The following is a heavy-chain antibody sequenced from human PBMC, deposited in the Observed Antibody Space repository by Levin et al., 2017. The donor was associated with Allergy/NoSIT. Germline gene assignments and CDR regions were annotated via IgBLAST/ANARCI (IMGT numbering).Heavy chain of an antibody. V-gene: IGHV4-59*01. CDR2: IYYSGST. J-gene: IGHJ5*02. CDR3: ARGASQVVVDGSSYWFDP. D-gene: IGHD2-15*01. CDR1: GGSISSYY. Sequence: SETLSLTCTVSGGSISSYYWSWIRQPPGKGLEWIGYIYYSGSTNYNPSLKSRVTISVDTSKNQFSLKLSSVTAADTAGYYCARGASQVVVDGSSYWFDPWGQGTLVTVSS.